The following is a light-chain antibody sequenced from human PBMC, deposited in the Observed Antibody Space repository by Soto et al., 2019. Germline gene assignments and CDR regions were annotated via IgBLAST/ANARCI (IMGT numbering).Light chain of an antibody. CDR2: DAS. Sequence: DIQMTQSPSTLSASVGDRVTITCRASQSISSWLAWYQQKSGKAPKLLIYDASSLESGVPSRFSGSGSGTEFTLTIISLQPDDFATYYCQHYNSYSSFGQGTKVEIK. CDR1: QSISSW. CDR3: QHYNSYSS. V-gene: IGKV1-5*01. J-gene: IGKJ1*01.